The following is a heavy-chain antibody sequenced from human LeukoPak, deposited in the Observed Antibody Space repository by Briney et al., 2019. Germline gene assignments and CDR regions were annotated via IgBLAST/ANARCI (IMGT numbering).Heavy chain of an antibody. V-gene: IGHV1-8*01. Sequence: GASVKVSCKASGYTFTTYDINWVRQATGQGLEWLGWMNPNSGNTGYAQKFQGRVTMTRNISITTAYVELSNLRSEDTAVYYCARVAGNCGGDCYRLLYWGQGTLVTVSS. CDR3: ARVAGNCGGDCYRLLY. D-gene: IGHD2-21*01. CDR2: MNPNSGNT. CDR1: GYTFTTYD. J-gene: IGHJ4*02.